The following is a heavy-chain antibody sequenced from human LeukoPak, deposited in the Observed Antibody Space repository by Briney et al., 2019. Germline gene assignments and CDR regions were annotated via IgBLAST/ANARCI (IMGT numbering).Heavy chain of an antibody. CDR1: GFTFSSYA. CDR3: ARDLRRQGDYYYYGMDV. J-gene: IGHJ6*02. Sequence: GGSLRLSCAASGFTFSSYAMHWVRQAPGKGLEWVAVIPYDGSNKYYADSVKGRFTISRDNSKNTLYLQMNSLRAEDTAVYYCARDLRRQGDYYYYGMDVWGQGTTVTVSS. CDR2: IPYDGSNK. V-gene: IGHV3-30*04. D-gene: IGHD6-6*01.